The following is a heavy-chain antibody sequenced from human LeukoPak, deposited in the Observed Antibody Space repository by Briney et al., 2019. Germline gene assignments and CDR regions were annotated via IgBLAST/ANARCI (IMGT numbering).Heavy chain of an antibody. V-gene: IGHV3-7*01. CDR2: INEDGSEE. CDR1: GFTFSRYW. J-gene: IGHJ4*02. D-gene: IGHD2-15*01. CDR3: ARAGDGTAARDY. Sequence: GGSLRLSCAPSGFTFSRYWMSWVRQAPGQGLEWVANINEDGSEEYYADSVRGRFTIARDNAKNSLYLQMNSLRAEDTAVYYCARAGDGTAARDYWGQGTLVTVSS.